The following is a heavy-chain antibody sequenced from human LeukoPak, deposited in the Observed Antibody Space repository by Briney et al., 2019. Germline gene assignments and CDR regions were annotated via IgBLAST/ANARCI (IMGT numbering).Heavy chain of an antibody. CDR1: GGSISSSSYY. Sequence: SETLSLTRTVSGGSISSSSYYWGWIRQPPGKGLEWIGSIYYSGSTYYNPSLKSRVTISVDTSKNQFSLKLSSVTAADTAVYYCARGTGLRYFDWTPWGQGTLVTVSS. D-gene: IGHD3-9*01. V-gene: IGHV4-39*07. CDR2: IYYSGST. CDR3: ARGTGLRYFDWTP. J-gene: IGHJ5*02.